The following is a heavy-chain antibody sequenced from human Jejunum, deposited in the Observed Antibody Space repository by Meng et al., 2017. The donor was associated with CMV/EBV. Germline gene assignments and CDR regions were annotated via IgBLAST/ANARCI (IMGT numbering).Heavy chain of an antibody. CDR3: ARESMVPVSRYYYYLIDV. CDR2: ISCNRKT. J-gene: IGHJ6*02. CDR1: SGSYY. V-gene: IGHV4-61*01. Sequence: SGSYYWTWVRQPTGKGLEWIGYISCNRKTDYNPSLKNRVTMTGETSKNQFSLKLSSVSAADTALYYCARESMVPVSRYYYYLIDVWGQGTTVTVSS. D-gene: IGHD3-10*01.